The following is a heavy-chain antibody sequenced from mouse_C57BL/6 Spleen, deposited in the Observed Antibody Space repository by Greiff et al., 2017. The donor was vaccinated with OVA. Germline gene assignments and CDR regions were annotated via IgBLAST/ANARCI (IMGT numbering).Heavy chain of an antibody. CDR1: GYAFSSSW. D-gene: IGHD1-1*01. CDR3: AREGVYYDY. CDR2: IYPGDGDT. Sequence: QVQLQQSGPELVKPWASVKISCKASGYAFSSSWMNWVKQRPGKGLEWIGRIYPGDGDTNYNGKFKGKATLTADKSSSTAYMQLSSLTSEDSAVYFCAREGVYYDYWGQGTTLTVSS. V-gene: IGHV1-82*01. J-gene: IGHJ2*01.